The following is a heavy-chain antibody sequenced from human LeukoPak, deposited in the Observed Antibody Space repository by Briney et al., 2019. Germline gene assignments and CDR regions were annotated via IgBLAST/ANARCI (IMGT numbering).Heavy chain of an antibody. J-gene: IGHJ4*02. CDR2: ISTGSSYM. V-gene: IGHV3-21*01. CDR1: GFTFSTYS. CDR3: AGTAAGTDY. D-gene: IGHD6-13*01. Sequence: GGSLRLSCAASGFTFSTYSMNWVRQAPGKGLEWVSSISTGSSYMYYADSAKGRFTISRDNAKNSLYLQMNSLRVEDTAVYYCAGTAAGTDYWGQGTLVTVSS.